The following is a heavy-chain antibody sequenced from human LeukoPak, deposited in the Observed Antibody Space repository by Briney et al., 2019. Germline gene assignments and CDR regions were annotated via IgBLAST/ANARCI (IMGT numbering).Heavy chain of an antibody. CDR2: ISYDGSNK. Sequence: GRSLRLSCAASGFTFSSYAMHWVRKAPGKGLEWVAVISYDGSNKYYADSVKGRFTISRDNTKNTLYLQMYSLRAENTAVYYCAPLGSFDYWGQGTLVTVSS. CDR3: APLGSFDY. CDR1: GFTFSSYA. V-gene: IGHV3-30*01. J-gene: IGHJ4*02.